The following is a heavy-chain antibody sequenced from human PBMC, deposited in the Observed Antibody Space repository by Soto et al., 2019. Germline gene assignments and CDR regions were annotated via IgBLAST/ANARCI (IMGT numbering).Heavy chain of an antibody. CDR3: ARDGPTYYYDSSGYGL. J-gene: IGHJ4*02. D-gene: IGHD3-22*01. V-gene: IGHV1-18*01. CDR1: GYTFTSYG. CDR2: ISAYNGNT. Sequence: QVQLVQSGAEVKKPGASVKVSCKASGYTFTSYGISWVRQAPGQGLERMGWISAYNGNTNYAQTYQGRVNMTTDTSTSTGYMELRSLRSDDTAVYFCARDGPTYYYDSSGYGLWGQGTLVTVSS.